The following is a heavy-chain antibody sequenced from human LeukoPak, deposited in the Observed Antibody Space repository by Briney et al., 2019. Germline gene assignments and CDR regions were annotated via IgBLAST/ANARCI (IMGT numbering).Heavy chain of an antibody. CDR1: GYTFGSYG. V-gene: IGHV1-18*01. D-gene: IGHD4-17*01. CDR2: ISAYNGNT. J-gene: IGHJ4*02. CDR3: ARDGLEDYEGYYFDY. Sequence: ASVQVSCKTSGYTFGSYGISWVRQAPGQGLEWMGWISAYNGNTNYAQKLQGRVTMTTDTSTSTAYMELRSLRSDDTAVYYCARDGLEDYEGYYFDYWGQGTLVTVSS.